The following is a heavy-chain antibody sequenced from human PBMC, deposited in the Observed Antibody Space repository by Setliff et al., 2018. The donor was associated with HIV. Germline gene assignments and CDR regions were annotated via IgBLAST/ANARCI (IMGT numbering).Heavy chain of an antibody. Sequence: SETLSLTCTVSGGSISNSYWTWIRQPPGKGLEWIGSIYYSGNTYYNPSLKSRVTISGDTSKKQFSLKVTSVTAADTAVYYCAKVPGLTRLGIRGYYFDYWGQGSLVTVSS. CDR3: AKVPGLTRLGIRGYYFDY. CDR2: IYYSGNT. CDR1: GGSISNSY. D-gene: IGHD7-27*01. J-gene: IGHJ4*02. V-gene: IGHV4-59*05.